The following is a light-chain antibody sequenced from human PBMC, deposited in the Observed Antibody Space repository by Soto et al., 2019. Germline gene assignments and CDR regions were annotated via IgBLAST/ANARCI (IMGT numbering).Light chain of an antibody. CDR1: SSNIGAGYD. CDR3: QSYDSSLSGSRV. CDR2: HNS. Sequence: SVLTQPPSVSGAPGQRVTISCTGSSSNIGAGYDVHWYQQLPGTAPKLLIYHNSNRPSGVPDRFSGSKSGTSASLAITGLQAEDEAVYYSQSYDSSLSGSRVFGPGTNVTV. V-gene: IGLV1-40*01. J-gene: IGLJ1*01.